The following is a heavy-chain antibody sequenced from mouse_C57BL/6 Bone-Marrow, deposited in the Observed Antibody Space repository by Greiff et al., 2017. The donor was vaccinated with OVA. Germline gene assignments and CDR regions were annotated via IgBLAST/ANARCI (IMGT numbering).Heavy chain of an antibody. V-gene: IGHV1-85*01. Sequence: QVQLQQSGPELVKPGASVKLSCKASGYTFTSYDINWVKQRPGQGLEWIGWISPRDGSTQYNEKFKGKATLTVDTSYSTAYMELHSLTSEDSAVYFCAKGPEAWFAYWGQGTLVTVSA. CDR2: ISPRDGST. CDR3: AKGPEAWFAY. CDR1: GYTFTSYD. J-gene: IGHJ3*01. D-gene: IGHD3-3*01.